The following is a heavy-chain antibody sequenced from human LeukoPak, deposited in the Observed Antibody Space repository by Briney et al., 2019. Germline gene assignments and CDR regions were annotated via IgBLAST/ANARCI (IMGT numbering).Heavy chain of an antibody. CDR3: ATGGGYDIYHYGMDV. CDR2: IIPVGSIA. J-gene: IGHJ6*02. Sequence: GGSVKVSCKASGFTFSSYAISWVRQAPGKGLEWMAKIIPVGSIANYAQKLQGRFTITADKSTSTAYMDLSSLRAEDTAVYYCATGGGYDIYHYGMDVWGQGTTVIVSS. D-gene: IGHD5-12*01. V-gene: IGHV1-69*04. CDR1: GFTFSSYA.